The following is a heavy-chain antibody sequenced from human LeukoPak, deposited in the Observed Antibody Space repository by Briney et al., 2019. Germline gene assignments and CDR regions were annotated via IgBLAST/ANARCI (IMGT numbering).Heavy chain of an antibody. CDR2: IYTSGST. V-gene: IGHV4-61*02. CDR3: ASCGGDCYSYWYFDL. CDR1: GGSISSSSSY. J-gene: IGHJ2*01. D-gene: IGHD2-21*02. Sequence: SQALSLTCTVSGGSISSSSSYWSWIRQPAGRGLEWFGRIYTSGSTNYNPSLKSRVTISVDTSKNQFSLKLSSVTAADTAVYYCASCGGDCYSYWYFDLWGRGTLVTVSS.